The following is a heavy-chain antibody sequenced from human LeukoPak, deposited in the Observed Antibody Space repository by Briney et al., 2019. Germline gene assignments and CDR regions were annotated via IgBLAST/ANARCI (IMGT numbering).Heavy chain of an antibody. V-gene: IGHV1-18*01. CDR1: GYTFTSYG. CDR2: ISAYNGNT. Sequence: ASVKISCKASGYTFTSYGISWVRQAPGQGLEWMGWISAYNGNTNYAQKLQGRVTMTTDTSTSTAYMELRSLRSDDTAVYYCAREESSSWYRRYFDYWGQGTLVTVSS. D-gene: IGHD6-13*01. J-gene: IGHJ4*02. CDR3: AREESSSWYRRYFDY.